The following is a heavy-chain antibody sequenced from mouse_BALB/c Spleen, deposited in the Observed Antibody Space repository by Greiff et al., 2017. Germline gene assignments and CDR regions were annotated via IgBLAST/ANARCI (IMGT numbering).Heavy chain of an antibody. CDR2: IWAGGST. J-gene: IGHJ1*01. CDR3: ARDGGYYGSSLGYFDV. CDR1: GFSLTSYG. D-gene: IGHD1-1*01. V-gene: IGHV2-9*02. Sequence: VQLQQSGPGLVAPSQSLSITCTVSGFSLTSYGVHWVRQPPGKGLEWLGVIWAGGSTNYNSALMSRLSISKDNSKSQVFLKMNSLQTDDTAMYYCARDGGYYGSSLGYFDVWGAGTTVTVSS.